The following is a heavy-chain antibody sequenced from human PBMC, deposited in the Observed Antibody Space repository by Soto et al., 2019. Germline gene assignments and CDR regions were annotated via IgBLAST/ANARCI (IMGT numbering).Heavy chain of an antibody. J-gene: IGHJ4*02. Sequence: SETLSLTCTVSGGSISSYYWSWIRQPPGKGLGWIGYIYYSGSTNYNPSLKSRVTISVDTSKNQFSLKLSSVTAADTAVYYCARVRGKEFDYWGQGTLVTVSS. CDR3: ARVRGKEFDY. CDR2: IYYSGST. V-gene: IGHV4-59*01. D-gene: IGHD1-1*01. CDR1: GGSISSYY.